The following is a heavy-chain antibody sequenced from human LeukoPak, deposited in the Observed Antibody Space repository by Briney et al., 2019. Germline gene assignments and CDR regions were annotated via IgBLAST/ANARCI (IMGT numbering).Heavy chain of an antibody. CDR1: GGSFSGYY. CDR3: ARDRGVYSSSFDY. Sequence: SETLSLTCAVYGGSFSGYYWSWIRQPPGKGLEWIGEINHSGNTNYNPSLKSRVTISVDTSKNQFSLKLSSVTAADTAVYYCARDRGVYSSSFDYWGQGTLVTVSS. D-gene: IGHD6-6*01. J-gene: IGHJ4*02. CDR2: INHSGNT. V-gene: IGHV4-34*01.